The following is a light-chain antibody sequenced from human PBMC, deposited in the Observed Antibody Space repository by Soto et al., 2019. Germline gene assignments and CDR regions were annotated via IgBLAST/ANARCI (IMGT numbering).Light chain of an antibody. CDR3: QQYGSSPYT. J-gene: IGKJ2*01. CDR2: GAS. CDR1: QTVRSSS. V-gene: IGKV3-20*01. Sequence: EIVLTQSPCTLSVSPGERVTLSCRASQTVRSSSLAWYQQKPGQAPRLLIYGASGRATGIPDKFSGSGSGTDFTLTISRLEPEDFAVYYCQQYGSSPYTFGQGTKLEI.